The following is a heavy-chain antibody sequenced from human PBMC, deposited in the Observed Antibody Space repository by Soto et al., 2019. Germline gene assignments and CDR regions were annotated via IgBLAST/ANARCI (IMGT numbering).Heavy chain of an antibody. CDR1: GGTFSSYT. CDR3: AREISSDNWNYAASFYYFDY. Sequence: ASVKVSCKASGGTFSSYTISWVRQAPGQGLEWMGRIIPILGIANYAQKFQGRVTITADKSTSTAYMELSSLRSEDTAVYYCAREISSDNWNYAASFYYFDYWGQGTLVTVSS. J-gene: IGHJ4*02. CDR2: IIPILGIA. V-gene: IGHV1-69*04. D-gene: IGHD1-7*01.